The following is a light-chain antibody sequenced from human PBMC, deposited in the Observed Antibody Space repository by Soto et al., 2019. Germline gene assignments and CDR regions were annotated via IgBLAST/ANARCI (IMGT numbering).Light chain of an antibody. Sequence: EIVLTQSPGTLYLSPGERATLSCRASQSVSSSYLAWYQQKPGQAPRLLIYGASSRATGIPDRFSGSGSGTDFSLTISRLEPEDFAVYYCQQYGSSPCTFGPGTKVDIK. J-gene: IGKJ3*01. CDR2: GAS. CDR1: QSVSSSY. V-gene: IGKV3-20*01. CDR3: QQYGSSPCT.